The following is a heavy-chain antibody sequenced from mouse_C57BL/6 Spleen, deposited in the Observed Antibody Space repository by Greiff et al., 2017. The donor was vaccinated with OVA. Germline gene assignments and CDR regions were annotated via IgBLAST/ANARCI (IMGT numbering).Heavy chain of an antibody. CDR1: GYTFTSYD. D-gene: IGHD1-1*01. CDR3: ASYYYGSSSPFDY. Sequence: QVQLQQSGPELVKPGASVKLSCKASGYTFTSYDINWVKQRPGQGLEWIGWIYPRDGSTKYNEKFKGKATLTVDTSSSTAYMELHSLTSEDSAVYFCASYYYGSSSPFDYWGQGTTLTVSS. J-gene: IGHJ2*01. V-gene: IGHV1-85*01. CDR2: IYPRDGST.